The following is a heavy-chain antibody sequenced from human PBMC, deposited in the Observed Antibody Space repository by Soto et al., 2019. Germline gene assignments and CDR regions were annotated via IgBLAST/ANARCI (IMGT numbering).Heavy chain of an antibody. CDR3: ARQHPLDSSAWYN. CDR1: GYSFSDYW. J-gene: IGHJ4*02. Sequence: GESLKISCKCSGYSFSDYWIGWVRQMPGKGLEYMGTNYAGDSDTRYSPSFEGQVTMSVDKSISTAYLHWSSLKASDTAMYYCARQHPLDSSAWYNWGQGTLVTVSS. CDR2: NYAGDSDT. V-gene: IGHV5-51*01. D-gene: IGHD6-19*01.